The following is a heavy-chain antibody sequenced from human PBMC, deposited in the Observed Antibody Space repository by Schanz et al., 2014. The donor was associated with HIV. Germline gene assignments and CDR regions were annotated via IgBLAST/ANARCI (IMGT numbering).Heavy chain of an antibody. D-gene: IGHD2-8*01. Sequence: QVLLVQSGTEVKKPGASVKLSCKASGYTFGNYYIHWVRQAPGEGLEWMGIINPPGGTTTFAQKFRASVNMTRDTSTSTVYMELSSLRSDDTAVYYCARDLTPKEVSNVIMDIGALDIWGQGTMVIVSS. J-gene: IGHJ3*02. V-gene: IGHV1-46*01. CDR2: INPPGGTT. CDR1: GYTFGNYY. CDR3: ARDLTPKEVSNVIMDIGALDI.